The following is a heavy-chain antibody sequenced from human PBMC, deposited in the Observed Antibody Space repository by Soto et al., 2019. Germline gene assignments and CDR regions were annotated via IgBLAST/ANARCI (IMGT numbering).Heavy chain of an antibody. CDR3: VRDRDLYRDMVLEYL. CDR2: ITIRTGNI. Sequence: PGGSLRLSCEASGFTISGCSMNWVRQAPGKGLEWLAYITIRTGNILYADSVRGRFTISADNAENSVFLQMNSLRDEDTAVYFCVRDRDLYRDMVLEYLWGQGTLVTVSS. J-gene: IGHJ4*01. V-gene: IGHV3-48*02. CDR1: GFTISGCS. D-gene: IGHD1-26*01.